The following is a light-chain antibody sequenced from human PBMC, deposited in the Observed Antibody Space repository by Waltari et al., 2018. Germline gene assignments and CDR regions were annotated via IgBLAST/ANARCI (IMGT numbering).Light chain of an antibody. Sequence: EIVMTQSPATLSVSPGERATLSCRASQSVSSNLAWYQQKPGQAPRLLIYGASTRATGIPARFSGSGSGTDVTLTISSLQSEDFAVYYCQQYNNWPPRYTFGQGTKLEIK. CDR3: QQYNNWPPRYT. J-gene: IGKJ2*01. V-gene: IGKV3-15*01. CDR2: GAS. CDR1: QSVSSN.